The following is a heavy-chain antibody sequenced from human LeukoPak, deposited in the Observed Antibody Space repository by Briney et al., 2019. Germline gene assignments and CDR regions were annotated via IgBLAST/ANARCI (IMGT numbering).Heavy chain of an antibody. CDR2: INHSGST. J-gene: IGHJ6*03. Sequence: SDTVSLTCTVHSGPFSGYYWSWLRQPPGKGLERIGEINHSGSTNYNPSLKSRVTLSVHTSTNQFSLKLSSVTAADTAVYYCARPYSSQYYYYYIDVWGKGTTVTVSS. CDR3: ARPYSSQYYYYYIDV. V-gene: IGHV4-34*01. D-gene: IGHD6-13*01. CDR1: SGPFSGYY.